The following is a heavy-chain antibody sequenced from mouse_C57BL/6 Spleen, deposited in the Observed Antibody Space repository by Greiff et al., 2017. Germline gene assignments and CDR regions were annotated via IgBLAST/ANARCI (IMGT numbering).Heavy chain of an antibody. CDR1: GYTFTSYW. CDR2: IDPSDSET. CDR3: ARSTTVVPFDY. D-gene: IGHD1-1*01. Sequence: QVQLKQPGAELVRPGSSVKLSCTASGYTFTSYWMHWVKQRPIQGLEWIGNIDPSDSETHYNQKFKDKATLTVDKSSSTAYMQLSSLTSEDSAVYYYARSTTVVPFDYWGQGTTLTVSS. J-gene: IGHJ2*01. V-gene: IGHV1-52*01.